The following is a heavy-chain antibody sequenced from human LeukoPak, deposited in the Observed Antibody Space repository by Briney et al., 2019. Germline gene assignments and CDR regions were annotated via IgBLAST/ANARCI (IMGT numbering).Heavy chain of an antibody. CDR1: GFTFSNYE. Sequence: PGGSLRLSCAASGFTFSNYEFNWVRQAPGKGLEWVATIKNDGSEKNYVDSVKGRFTISRDNAKNSLYLQMSGLRAEDTAVYFCATADWFSFDFWGQGTLVTVSS. D-gene: IGHD3-9*01. CDR3: ATADWFSFDF. V-gene: IGHV3-7*04. CDR2: IKNDGSEK. J-gene: IGHJ4*02.